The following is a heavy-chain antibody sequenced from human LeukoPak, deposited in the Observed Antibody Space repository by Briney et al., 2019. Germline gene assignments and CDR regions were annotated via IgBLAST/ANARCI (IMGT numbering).Heavy chain of an antibody. D-gene: IGHD6-19*01. CDR3: AKDAYSSGWYEGWFDP. CDR2: ISGSGGST. CDR1: GFTFSSYA. Sequence: GGSLRLSCAVSGFTFSSYAMSWVRQAPGKGLEWVSAISGSGGSTYYADSVKGRFTISRDNSKNTLYLQMNSLRAEDTAVYYCAKDAYSSGWYEGWFDPWGQGTLVTVSS. J-gene: IGHJ5*02. V-gene: IGHV3-23*01.